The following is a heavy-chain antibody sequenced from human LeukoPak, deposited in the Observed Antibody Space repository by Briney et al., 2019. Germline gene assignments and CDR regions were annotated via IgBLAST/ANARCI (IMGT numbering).Heavy chain of an antibody. J-gene: IGHJ4*02. CDR3: ARDRFGEYFDY. Sequence: SETLSLTCTVSSFSTTSYYWRWIPQPPGQGLESIGYLHYSGSDSYNPSLKSRVTISIDTSKNQFSLKLSSVTAADTAVYYCARDRFGEYFDYWGQGNLVTVSS. CDR2: LHYSGSD. V-gene: IGHV4-59*01. D-gene: IGHD3-10*01. CDR1: SFSTTSYY.